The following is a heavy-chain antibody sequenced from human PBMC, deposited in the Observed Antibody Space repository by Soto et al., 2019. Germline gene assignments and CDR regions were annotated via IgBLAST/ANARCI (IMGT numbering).Heavy chain of an antibody. Sequence: GGFLRLFCAASAFIFTSNWMHWVRQAPGKGLVWVSGTNKDGSATFYADSVKGRSTIFRDNVKNMVYLQMNSLGVEDSAVYYCGTVFDIWGQGTLVTVSS. CDR1: AFIFTSNW. J-gene: IGHJ5*02. CDR2: TNKDGSAT. V-gene: IGHV3-74*01. CDR3: GTVFDI. D-gene: IGHD4-4*01.